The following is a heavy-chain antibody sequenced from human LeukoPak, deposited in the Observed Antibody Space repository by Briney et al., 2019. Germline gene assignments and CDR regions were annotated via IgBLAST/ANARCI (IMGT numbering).Heavy chain of an antibody. V-gene: IGHV3-53*01. D-gene: IGHD6-19*01. CDR1: GFTVNTNY. CDR2: IYSDGST. CDR3: TKAEQWPPTY. Sequence: PGGSLRLSCAASGFTVNTNYMNWVRQAPGKGLEWVSGIYSDGSTYYADSVKGRFTFSRDNSKNTLYLQMNSLRADDTAVYYCTKAEQWPPTYWGQGTLVTVFS. J-gene: IGHJ4*02.